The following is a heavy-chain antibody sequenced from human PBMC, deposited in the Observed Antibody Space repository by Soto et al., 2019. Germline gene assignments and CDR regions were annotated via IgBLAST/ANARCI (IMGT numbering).Heavy chain of an antibody. CDR2: IYYSGST. J-gene: IGHJ6*02. D-gene: IGHD6-13*01. CDR3: ARDISPGIAAASWFGEDFGMDV. V-gene: IGHV4-59*01. Sequence: SETLSLTCTVSGGSISSYYWSWIRQPPGKGLEWIGYIYYSGSTNYNPSLKSRVTISVDTSRNQFSLKLSSVTAADTAVYYCARDISPGIAAASWFGEDFGMDVWGQGTTVTVSS. CDR1: GGSISSYY.